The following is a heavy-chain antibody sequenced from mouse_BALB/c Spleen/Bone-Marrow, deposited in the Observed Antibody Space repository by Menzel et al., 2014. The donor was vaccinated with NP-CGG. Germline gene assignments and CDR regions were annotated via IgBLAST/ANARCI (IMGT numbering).Heavy chain of an antibody. CDR2: INPSNGRT. D-gene: IGHD3-3*01. CDR3: ARGDFAY. J-gene: IGHJ3*01. Sequence: QVQLQQSGAELVKPGASVKLSCKASGYTFTSYWMHWVKQRPGQGLEWIGEINPSNGRTNYNEKFKSKATLTVDKSSSTAYMQLSSLTSEDSAVYYCARGDFAYWGQGTLVTVSA. CDR1: GYTFTSYW. V-gene: IGHV1S81*02.